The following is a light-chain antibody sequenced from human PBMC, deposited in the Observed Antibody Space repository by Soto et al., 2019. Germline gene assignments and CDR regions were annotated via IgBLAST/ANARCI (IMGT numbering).Light chain of an antibody. Sequence: DIQLTQSPSVLSASVGDRVTITCRASQAVSTWLAWYQQKPGDAPKLLIYAASTLQSGVPSRFSGSGSGTDFTLTIRSLQLEDFATYYCQQANSFPRTFGGGTKVDIK. CDR2: AAS. CDR1: QAVSTW. J-gene: IGKJ4*01. V-gene: IGKV1-12*01. CDR3: QQANSFPRT.